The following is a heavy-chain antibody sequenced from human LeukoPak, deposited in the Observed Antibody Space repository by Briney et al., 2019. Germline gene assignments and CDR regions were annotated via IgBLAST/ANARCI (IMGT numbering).Heavy chain of an antibody. D-gene: IGHD1-26*01. Sequence: SVKVSCKASGGTFSSYAISWVRQAPGQGLEWMGGIIPIFGTANYAQKFQGRVTITTDESTSTAYMELSSLRSEDTAVYCCARGIVGAPPLDYWGQGTLVTVSS. V-gene: IGHV1-69*05. J-gene: IGHJ4*02. CDR2: IIPIFGTA. CDR1: GGTFSSYA. CDR3: ARGIVGAPPLDY.